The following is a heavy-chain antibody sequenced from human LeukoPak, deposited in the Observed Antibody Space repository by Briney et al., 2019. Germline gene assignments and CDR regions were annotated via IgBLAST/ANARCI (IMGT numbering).Heavy chain of an antibody. CDR2: IIPIFGTA. V-gene: IGHV1-69*05. D-gene: IGHD5-18*01. J-gene: IGHJ4*02. Sequence: ASVKVSCKASGGTFSSYAISWVRQAPGQGLEWMGRIIPIFGTANYAQKFQGRVTITTDESTSTAYMELSSLRSEDTAVYYCARNVDTAMAPDFDYWGQGTLVTVSS. CDR1: GGTFSSYA. CDR3: ARNVDTAMAPDFDY.